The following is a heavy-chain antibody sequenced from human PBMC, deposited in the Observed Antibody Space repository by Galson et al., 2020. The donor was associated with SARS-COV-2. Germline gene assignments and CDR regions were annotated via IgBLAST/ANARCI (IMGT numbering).Heavy chain of an antibody. CDR2: IYSSGRT. CDR1: GGSIGFYY. V-gene: IGHV4-59*01. Sequence: SQTLSLTCTVSGGSIGFYYWSWIRQPQGKGLEWLGYIYSSGRTNYSPSLKSRVTMSVDTSENQFSLNLSSVTAADTAVYYCARTQYDSRGYDYWGQGTLVTVSS. J-gene: IGHJ4*02. CDR3: ARTQYDSRGYDY. D-gene: IGHD3-22*01.